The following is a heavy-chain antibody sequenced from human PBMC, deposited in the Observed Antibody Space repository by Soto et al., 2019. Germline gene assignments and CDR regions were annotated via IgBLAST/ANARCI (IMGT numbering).Heavy chain of an antibody. CDR2: ISAYNGNT. Sequence: GASVKVSCKASGYTLTSYGISWVRQAPGQGLEWMGWISAYNGNTNYAQKLQGGVTMTTDTSTSTAYMELRSLRSDDTAVYYCARVFGDDYYDSSGAFDIWGQGTMVTVSS. D-gene: IGHD3-22*01. V-gene: IGHV1-18*01. J-gene: IGHJ3*02. CDR1: GYTLTSYG. CDR3: ARVFGDDYYDSSGAFDI.